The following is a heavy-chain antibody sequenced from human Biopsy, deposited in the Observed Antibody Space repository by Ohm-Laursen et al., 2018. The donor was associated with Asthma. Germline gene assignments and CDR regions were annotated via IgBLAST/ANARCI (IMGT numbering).Heavy chain of an antibody. CDR3: ARKAGSCISRTCYSLDF. CDR1: GGTFNTYV. CDR2: VNSVFGTT. J-gene: IGHJ4*02. D-gene: IGHD2-2*01. V-gene: IGHV1-69*01. Sequence: SSVKVSCKSLGGTFNTYVIGWVRQAPGQGLEWMGGVNSVFGTTTYPQKFQDRVTITDDSTSTVYMELSSLRSEDTAVYYCARKAGSCISRTCYSLDFWGQGTLVTVSS.